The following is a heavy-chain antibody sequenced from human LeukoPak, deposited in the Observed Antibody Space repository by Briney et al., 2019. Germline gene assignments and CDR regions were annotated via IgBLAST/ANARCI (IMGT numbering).Heavy chain of an antibody. CDR3: ARSGAEGTFDY. D-gene: IGHD6-13*01. Sequence: GGSLRLSCAASGFTFSSYGMHWVRQAPGKGLEYVSAISSNGGSTYYANSVKGRFTISRDNSKNTLYLQMNSLRGEDTAVYYCARSGAEGTFDYWGQGTLATVSS. CDR1: GFTFSSYG. CDR2: ISSNGGST. V-gene: IGHV3-64*01. J-gene: IGHJ4*02.